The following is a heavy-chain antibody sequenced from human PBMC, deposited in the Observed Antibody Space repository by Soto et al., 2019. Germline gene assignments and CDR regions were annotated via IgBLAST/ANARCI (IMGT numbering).Heavy chain of an antibody. Sequence: GGSLRLSCAASGFTFSSYSMNWVRQAPGKGLEWVSSISSSSSYIYHADSVKGRFTISRDNAKNSLYLQMNSLRAEDTAVYYCARDRSNVGDYGGNLWGQGTLVTVSS. J-gene: IGHJ4*02. D-gene: IGHD4-17*01. CDR2: ISSSSSYI. V-gene: IGHV3-21*01. CDR3: ARDRSNVGDYGGNL. CDR1: GFTFSSYS.